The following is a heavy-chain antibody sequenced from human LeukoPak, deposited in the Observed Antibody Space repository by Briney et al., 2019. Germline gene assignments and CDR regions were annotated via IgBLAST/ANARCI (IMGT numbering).Heavy chain of an antibody. CDR2: IYPGDSDT. V-gene: IGHV5-51*01. J-gene: IGHJ4*02. D-gene: IGHD3-22*01. CDR1: GYSFTSYW. CDR3: ARLRDSSGYYLPFDY. Sequence: GESLKISCKGSGYSFTSYWIGWVRQMPGKGLEWMGIIYPGDSDTRYSPSFQGQVTISADKSIRTAYLQWSSLKASDTAMYYCARLRDSSGYYLPFDYWGQGALVTASS.